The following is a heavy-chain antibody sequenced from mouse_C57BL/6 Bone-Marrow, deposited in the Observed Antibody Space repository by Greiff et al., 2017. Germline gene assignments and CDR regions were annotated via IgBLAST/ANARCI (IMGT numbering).Heavy chain of an antibody. J-gene: IGHJ3*01. CDR1: GFTFSSYA. V-gene: IGHV5-4*01. D-gene: IGHD1-1*01. CDR2: ISDGGSYT. Sequence: EVQLVESGGGLVKPGGSLKLSCAASGFTFSSYAMSWVRQTPETRLEWVATISDGGSYTYYPDNVKGRFTISRDNAKNNLYLQVSKLKSEVTSMDYGVKVYDGSRYEGEFAYWGQGTLVTVSA. CDR3: VKVYDGSRYEGEFAY.